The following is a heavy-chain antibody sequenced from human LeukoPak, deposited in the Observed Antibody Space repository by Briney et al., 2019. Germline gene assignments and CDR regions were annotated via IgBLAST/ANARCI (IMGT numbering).Heavy chain of an antibody. CDR2: IKHSGST. J-gene: IGHJ5*02. D-gene: IGHD6-13*01. Sequence: SDTLSLTRALYCASFSGYYWSWTRHPPGKGLEWMGEIKHSGSTNFHPALKSRVTITVNTSKNQFFLKLSSVAAADAAVYYCGKNEGQQLSRSWFDPWGQGTLVTVSS. CDR3: GKNEGQQLSRSWFDP. CDR1: CASFSGYY. V-gene: IGHV4-34*01.